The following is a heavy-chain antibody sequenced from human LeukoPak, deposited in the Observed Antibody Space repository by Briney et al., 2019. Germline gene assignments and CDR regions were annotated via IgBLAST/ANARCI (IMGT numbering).Heavy chain of an antibody. J-gene: IGHJ6*03. CDR1: GFIFSTYS. CDR3: SGEDTEYSSSGLGV. V-gene: IGHV3-48*01. Sequence: GSLRVSCAGSGFIFSTYSMNWVRQAPGKGLEWASYISSSSTTIYYADSVKGRFTISRDNAKKSLYLQMNSLRVEDTAVYYCSGEDTEYSSSGLGVWGKGTTVTV. CDR2: ISSSSTTI. D-gene: IGHD6-6*01.